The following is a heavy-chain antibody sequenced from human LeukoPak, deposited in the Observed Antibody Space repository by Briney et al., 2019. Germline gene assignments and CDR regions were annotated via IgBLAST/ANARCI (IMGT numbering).Heavy chain of an antibody. CDR2: IYYSGST. J-gene: IGHJ3*02. V-gene: IGHV4-59*01. Sequence: SETLSLTCTVSGGSINSYYWSWIRQPPGKGLEWIGYIYYSGSTNYNPSLKSRVTISVDTSKNQFSLKLSSVTAADTAVYYCARERYNYYDSSGLYWDNAFDIWGQGTMVTVSS. CDR3: ARERYNYYDSSGLYWDNAFDI. CDR1: GGSINSYY. D-gene: IGHD3-22*01.